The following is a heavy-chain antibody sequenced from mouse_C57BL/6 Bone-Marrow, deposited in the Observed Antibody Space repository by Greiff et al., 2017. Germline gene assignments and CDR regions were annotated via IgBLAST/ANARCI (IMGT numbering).Heavy chain of an antibody. CDR1: GYTFTSYW. CDR2: IDPSDSYT. D-gene: IGHD1-1*01. CDR3: ARHGSSLFDY. J-gene: IGHJ2*01. V-gene: IGHV1-59*01. Sequence: VQLQQPGAELVRPGTSVKLSCKASGYTFTSYWMHWVKQRPGQGLEWIGVIDPSDSYTNYNQKFKGKATLTVDTSSSTAYMQLSSLTSEDSAVYYCARHGSSLFDYGGQGPLSQSPQ.